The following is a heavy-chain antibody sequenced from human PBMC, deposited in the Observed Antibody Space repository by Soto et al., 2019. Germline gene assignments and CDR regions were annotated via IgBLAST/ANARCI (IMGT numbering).Heavy chain of an antibody. D-gene: IGHD2-8*02. Sequence: SETLSLTCAVSGGSISSGGYSWNWIRQLPGKGLEWIGYIYHSGGTLYNPSLKSRVTISVDKSRNQFSLTLTSVTAADTAVYYCARDSLTGNWFDPWGQGTLVTVSS. J-gene: IGHJ5*02. V-gene: IGHV4-30-2*06. CDR3: ARDSLTGNWFDP. CDR2: IYHSGGT. CDR1: GGSISSGGYS.